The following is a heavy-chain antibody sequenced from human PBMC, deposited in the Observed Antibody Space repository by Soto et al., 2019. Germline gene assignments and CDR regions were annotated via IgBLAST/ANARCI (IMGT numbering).Heavy chain of an antibody. D-gene: IGHD5-12*01. Sequence: ESGGGLVQPGGSLRLSCAASEFTFYNYVMHWVRQAPGKGLEYVAGIYSNGGSTYYANSVKGRFTISRDNSKNMLYLQMGSLRAEDMAVYYCARERYSGYDFDAFDIWGQGTMVTVSS. CDR2: IYSNGGST. CDR1: EFTFYNYV. J-gene: IGHJ3*02. V-gene: IGHV3-64*01. CDR3: ARERYSGYDFDAFDI.